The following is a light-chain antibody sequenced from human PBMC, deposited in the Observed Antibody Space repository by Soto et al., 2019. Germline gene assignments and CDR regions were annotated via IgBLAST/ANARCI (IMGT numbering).Light chain of an antibody. CDR2: EDA. CDR3: ATYDSSLRAGV. J-gene: IGLJ3*02. V-gene: IGLV1-51*02. Sequence: QSVLTQPPSVSAAPGQKVTISCSGSSSNIQNNYVSWYQQLPGTAPKLLIYEDARRPSGIPERFSGSKSGTSATLGISGLQTGDEADYYCATYDSSLRAGVFGGGTKVTVL. CDR1: SSNIQNNY.